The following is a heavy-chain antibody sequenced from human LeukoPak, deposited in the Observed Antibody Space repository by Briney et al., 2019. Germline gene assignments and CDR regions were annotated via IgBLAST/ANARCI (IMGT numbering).Heavy chain of an antibody. CDR1: GFTFSTYA. D-gene: IGHD3-3*01. Sequence: PGGSLRLSCTASGFTFSTYAMSWVRQAPGKGLEWVSSISGSGTSTYSADSVKGRLTISRDNSKNTLYLQMNSLRAEDTAVYYCAKDGDFWSGYTFDYWGQGTLVTVSS. V-gene: IGHV3-23*01. CDR2: ISGSGTST. J-gene: IGHJ4*02. CDR3: AKDGDFWSGYTFDY.